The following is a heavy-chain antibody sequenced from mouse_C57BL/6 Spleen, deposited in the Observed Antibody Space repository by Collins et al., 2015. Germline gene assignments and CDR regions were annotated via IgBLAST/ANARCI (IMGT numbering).Heavy chain of an antibody. D-gene: IGHD3-2*02. V-gene: IGHV1-52*01. CDR3: ARDNSGAEYFDY. CDR2: IDPSDSET. J-gene: IGHJ2*01. Sequence: QVQLQQPGAEAVRPGSSVKLSCKASGYTFTSYWMHWVKQRPIQGLEWIGNIDPSDSETHYNQKFKDKATLTVDKSSSTAYMQLSSLTSEDSAVYFCARDNSGAEYFDYWGQGTTLTVSS. CDR1: GYTFTSYW.